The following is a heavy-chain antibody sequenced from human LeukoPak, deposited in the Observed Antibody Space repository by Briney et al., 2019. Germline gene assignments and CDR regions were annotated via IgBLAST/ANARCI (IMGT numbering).Heavy chain of an antibody. D-gene: IGHD3-22*01. V-gene: IGHV3-21*01. J-gene: IGHJ4*02. Sequence: GGSPRLSCAASGFTFSTYSMNWVRQAPGKGLEWVSSISSSSTYIYYADSVKGRFTISRDNAKNSLYLQMNSLRAEDTAVYYCASDDSSKIGGQGTLVTVSS. CDR3: ASDDSSKI. CDR2: ISSSSTYI. CDR1: GFTFSTYS.